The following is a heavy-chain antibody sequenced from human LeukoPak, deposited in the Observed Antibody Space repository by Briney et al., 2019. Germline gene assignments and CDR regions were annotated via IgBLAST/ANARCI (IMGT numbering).Heavy chain of an antibody. V-gene: IGHV3-7*04. D-gene: IGHD3-9*01. J-gene: IGHJ4*02. CDR2: IKQDGSEK. CDR3: ARGGGILTGYYRPLDY. CDR1: GFTFSSYW. Sequence: GGSLRLSCAASGFTFSSYWMSWVRQAPGKGLEWVANIKQDGSEKYYVDSVKGRFTISRDNAKNSLYLQMNSLRAEDTAVYYCARGGGILTGYYRPLDYWGQGTLVTVSS.